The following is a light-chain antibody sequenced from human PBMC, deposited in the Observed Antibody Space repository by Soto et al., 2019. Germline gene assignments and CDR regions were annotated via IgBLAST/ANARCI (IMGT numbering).Light chain of an antibody. CDR1: SSDIGNYDF. CDR2: EVS. V-gene: IGLV2-14*01. CDR3: SSYTTSTSFIL. J-gene: IGLJ2*01. Sequence: QSALTQPGSGSGSPGQSITISCTGTSSDIGNYDFVSWYQQVPGTAPKAMIYEVSSRPSGVSNRFSGSKSGNTASLTISGLQAEDEAYYYCSSYTTSTSFILFGGGTKVTV.